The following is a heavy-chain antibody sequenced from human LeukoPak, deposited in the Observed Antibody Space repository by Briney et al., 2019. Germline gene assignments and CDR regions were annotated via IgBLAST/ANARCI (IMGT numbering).Heavy chain of an antibody. CDR2: INPNSGGT. D-gene: IGHD4-23*01. V-gene: IGHV1-2*06. Sequence: EASVKVSCTASGYTFTGYYMHWVRQAPGQGLEWMGRINPNSGGTSYSQKFQGRVTMTRDTSISTAYMELSRLRSDDAAVYYCARTYGGNFDFDYWGQGTLVTVSS. CDR1: GYTFTGYY. J-gene: IGHJ4*02. CDR3: ARTYGGNFDFDY.